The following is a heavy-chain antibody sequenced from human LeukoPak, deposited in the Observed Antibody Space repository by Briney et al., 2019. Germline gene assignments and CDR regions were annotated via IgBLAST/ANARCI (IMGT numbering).Heavy chain of an antibody. J-gene: IGHJ4*02. CDR3: ARGYYDFWSGYYKAGFDY. V-gene: IGHV1-69*05. CDR2: IIPIFGTA. CDR1: GGTFSSYA. Sequence: GASVKVSCKASGGTFSSYAISWVRQAPRQGLEWMGGIIPIFGTANYAQKFQGRVTITTDESTSTAYMELSSLRSEDTAVYYCARGYYDFWSGYYKAGFDYWGQGTLVTVSS. D-gene: IGHD3-3*01.